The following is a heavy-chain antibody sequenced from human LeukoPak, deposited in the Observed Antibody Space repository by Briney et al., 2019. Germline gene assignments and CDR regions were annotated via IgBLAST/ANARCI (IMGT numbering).Heavy chain of an antibody. CDR2: ISHSGST. J-gene: IGHJ5*02. CDR3: ARVVVPAAHNWFDP. V-gene: IGHV4-34*01. CDR1: GGSFSGYY. Sequence: TSETLSLTCAVYGGSFSGYYWSWIRQPPGKGLEWIGEISHSGSTNYNPSLKSRVTISVDTSKNQFSLKLSSVTAADTAVYYCARVVVPAAHNWFDPWGQGTLVTVSS. D-gene: IGHD2-2*01.